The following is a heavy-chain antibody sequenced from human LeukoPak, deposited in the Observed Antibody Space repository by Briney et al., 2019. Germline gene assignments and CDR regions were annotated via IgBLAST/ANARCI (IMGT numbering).Heavy chain of an antibody. D-gene: IGHD6-19*01. Sequence: QPGGSLPLSCAASGFTFSSYAMSWVRRAPGKGLEWVSSISGSGGNTYYAQSVRGRFSISRDNSKNTLNLQMDSLRADDTALYFCAKDSWNTAVANTNGWFDPWGQGTLVTVSS. J-gene: IGHJ5*02. CDR2: ISGSGGNT. V-gene: IGHV3-23*01. CDR1: GFTFSSYA. CDR3: AKDSWNTAVANTNGWFDP.